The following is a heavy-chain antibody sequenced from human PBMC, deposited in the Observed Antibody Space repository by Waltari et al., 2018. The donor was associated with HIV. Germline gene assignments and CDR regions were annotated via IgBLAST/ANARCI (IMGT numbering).Heavy chain of an antibody. D-gene: IGHD3-22*01. V-gene: IGHV3-30-3*01. CDR1: GFPFSRYA. CDR2: ISFDGSSA. J-gene: IGHJ3*02. CDR3: ARDSLYSDSSGYYFRPFDM. Sequence: GGVVQPGRSLRLSCAASGFPFSRYAMHWVRQAPGKGLEWVAVISFDGSSAYYADSVKGRFTISKDNPKNTLYLQMKSLITEDTAVYFCARDSLYSDSSGYYFRPFDMWGQGTMVTVSS.